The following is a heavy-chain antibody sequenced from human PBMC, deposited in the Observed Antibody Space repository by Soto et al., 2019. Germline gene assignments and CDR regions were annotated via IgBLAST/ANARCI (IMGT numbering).Heavy chain of an antibody. V-gene: IGHV3-23*01. D-gene: IGHD6-13*01. J-gene: IGHJ4*02. Sequence: GGALRVSCAASGFTCSSYAMSWVRQAPGKGLEWVSAISGSGGSTYYADSVKGRFTISRDNSKNTLYLQMNSLRAEDTAVYYCAKSPKGQLVPLFFDYWGQGTLVTVSS. CDR2: ISGSGGST. CDR1: GFTCSSYA. CDR3: AKSPKGQLVPLFFDY.